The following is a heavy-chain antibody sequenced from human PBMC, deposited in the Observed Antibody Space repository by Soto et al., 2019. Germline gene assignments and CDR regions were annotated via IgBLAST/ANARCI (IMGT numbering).Heavy chain of an antibody. CDR1: GGSISSGGYY. CDR2: IYYSGST. Sequence: QVQLQESGPGLVKPSQTLSLTCTVSGGSISSGGYYWSWIRQHPGKGLEWIGYIYYSGSTYYNPSLKSRVTISVDTSSNQFSLKLTSVTAADTAVYYCARDIRGYSRAFDYWGQGTLVTVSS. J-gene: IGHJ4*02. V-gene: IGHV4-31*03. D-gene: IGHD5-18*01. CDR3: ARDIRGYSRAFDY.